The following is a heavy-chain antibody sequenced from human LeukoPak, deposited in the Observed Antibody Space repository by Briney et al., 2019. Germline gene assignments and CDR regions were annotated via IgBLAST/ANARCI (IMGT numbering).Heavy chain of an antibody. CDR3: ARGKIAARPSYFDY. J-gene: IGHJ4*02. V-gene: IGHV3-11*01. D-gene: IGHD6-6*01. CDR2: ISSSGSTI. CDR1: GFTLEDYG. Sequence: GGSLRLSCATSGFTLEDYGMSWIRQAPGKGLEWVSYISSSGSTIYYADSVKGRFTISRDNAKNSLYLQMNSLRAEDTAVYYCARGKIAARPSYFDYWGQGTLVTVSS.